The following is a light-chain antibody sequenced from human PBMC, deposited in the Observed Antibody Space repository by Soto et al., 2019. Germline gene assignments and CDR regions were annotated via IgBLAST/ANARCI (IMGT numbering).Light chain of an antibody. CDR2: GAS. V-gene: IGKV3-15*01. CDR1: QRFGSN. CDR3: QQYKNWPLA. Sequence: EIVMTQSPASLSVSPGERATLSCRASQRFGSNLAWYRQRPGQAPRLLIYGASTRATGISVRFSGSGSGTEFTLTISSLQSEDFAVYYCQQYKNWPLAFGQGTTVEIK. J-gene: IGKJ1*01.